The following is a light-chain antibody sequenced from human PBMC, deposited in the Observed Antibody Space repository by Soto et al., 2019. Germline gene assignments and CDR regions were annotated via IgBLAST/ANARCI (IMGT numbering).Light chain of an antibody. CDR3: SSYTGGNPSYV. Sequence: QSALTQPPSASGSPGQSVTISCTGTSSDVGGYDYVSWYQQPPGKAPKLMIYEVTKRPSGVSDRFSGSKSGNTASLTVSGLQAEDEADDYCSSYTGGNPSYVFGTGTKLTVL. V-gene: IGLV2-8*01. J-gene: IGLJ1*01. CDR2: EVT. CDR1: SSDVGGYDY.